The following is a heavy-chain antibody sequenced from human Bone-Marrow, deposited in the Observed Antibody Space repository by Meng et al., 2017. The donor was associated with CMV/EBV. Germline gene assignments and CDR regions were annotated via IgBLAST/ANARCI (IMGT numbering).Heavy chain of an antibody. V-gene: IGHV4-61*01. CDR2: ISHNGST. CDR1: GDSGGSGSYY. CDR3: ARGLYGAADY. J-gene: IGHJ4*02. Sequence: LSCTVSGDSGGSGSYYWTWIRQPPGKGLEWIGYISHNGSTNYNPSLKSRVTISKDTSKNQFSLILTSMTTADTAVYYCARGLYGAADYWGQGTLVTVYS. D-gene: IGHD4/OR15-4a*01.